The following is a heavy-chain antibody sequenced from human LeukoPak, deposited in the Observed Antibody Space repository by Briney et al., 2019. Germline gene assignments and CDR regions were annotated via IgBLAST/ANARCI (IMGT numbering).Heavy chain of an antibody. J-gene: IGHJ6*02. CDR3: AKDRDTAVVYFYYGMDV. D-gene: IGHD5-18*01. V-gene: IGHV3-30*18. CDR2: ISYDGSKK. Sequence: PGRSLRLSCAASGFSSGMHWVRQAPGKGLEWVAIISYDGSKKFYADSVKGRFTISRDNSKNMLYLQMSSLTIEDTAVYYCAKDRDTAVVYFYYGMDVWGQGTTVIVSS. CDR1: GFSSG.